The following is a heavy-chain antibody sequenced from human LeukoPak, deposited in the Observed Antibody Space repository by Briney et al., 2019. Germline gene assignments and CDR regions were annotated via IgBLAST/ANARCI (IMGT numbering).Heavy chain of an antibody. J-gene: IGHJ2*01. V-gene: IGHV3-48*01. CDR1: GFTFNNYN. CDR2: ISRFSTI. CDR3: ARDAGSYHWNFDP. D-gene: IGHD1-26*01. Sequence: GGSLRLSCAASGFTFNNYNMNWVRQAPGKGLEWVSYISRFSTIYYADSVKGRFTISRDDAKNSLYLQMNSLRAEDTAVYYCARDAGSYHWNFDPWGRGTLVTVSS.